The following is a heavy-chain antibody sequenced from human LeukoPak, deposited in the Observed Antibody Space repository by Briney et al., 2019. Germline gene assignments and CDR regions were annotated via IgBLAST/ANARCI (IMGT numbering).Heavy chain of an antibody. CDR3: ARHPLGLGEFLFDP. CDR1: GGSLNPYY. Sequence: SETLSLTCTVSGGSLNPYYWSWIRQPPGKGLKWIGYIYFTGNTDYNPSLKSRVTISVDTSKNQFSLKVISVTAADTAVYYCARHPLGLGEFLFDPWGQGTLVTVSS. J-gene: IGHJ5*02. D-gene: IGHD3-10*01. CDR2: IYFTGNT. V-gene: IGHV4-59*08.